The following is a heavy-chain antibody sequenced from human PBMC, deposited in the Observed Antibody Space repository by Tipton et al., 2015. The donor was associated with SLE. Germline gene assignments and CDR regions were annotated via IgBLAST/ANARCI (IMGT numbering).Heavy chain of an antibody. V-gene: IGHV4-34*01. CDR2: INHSGST. J-gene: IGHJ4*02. CDR1: GGSISSHY. CDR3: ARGLRVRGTRD. Sequence: TLSLTCTVSGGSISSHYWSWIRQPPGKGLEWIGEINHSGSTNYNPSLKSRVTISVDTSKNQFSLKLSSVTAADTAVYYCARGLRVRGTRDWGQGTLVTVSS. D-gene: IGHD3-10*01.